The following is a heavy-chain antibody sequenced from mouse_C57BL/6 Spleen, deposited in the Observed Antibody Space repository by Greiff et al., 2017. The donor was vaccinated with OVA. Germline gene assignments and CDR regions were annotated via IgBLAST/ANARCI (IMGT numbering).Heavy chain of an antibody. J-gene: IGHJ2*01. CDR1: GYTFTSYW. CDR3: ERFTTVVGGDDY. V-gene: IGHV1-72*01. D-gene: IGHD1-1*01. Sequence: QVHVKQPGAELVKPGASVKLSCKASGYTFTSYWMHWVKQRPGRGLEWIGRIDPNCGGTKYNEKFKSKATLTVDKPSSTAYMQLSSLTSEDSAVYDCERFTTVVGGDDYWGQGTTLTVSS. CDR2: IDPNCGGT.